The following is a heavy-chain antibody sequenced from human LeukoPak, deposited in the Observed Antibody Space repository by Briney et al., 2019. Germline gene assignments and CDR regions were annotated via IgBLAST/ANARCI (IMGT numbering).Heavy chain of an antibody. D-gene: IGHD2-15*01. V-gene: IGHV1-18*04. CDR1: GYTFTSYG. J-gene: IGHJ4*02. CDR2: IIAYNGNT. CDR3: ARGGIYCSGGSCYSEPLPLDY. Sequence: ASVKVSCKASGYTFTSYGISWVRQAPGQGLEWMVSIIAYNGNTNYAQKLQGRVTMTTDTSTSTAYMELRSLRSDDTAVYYCARGGIYCSGGSCYSEPLPLDYWGQGTLVTVSS.